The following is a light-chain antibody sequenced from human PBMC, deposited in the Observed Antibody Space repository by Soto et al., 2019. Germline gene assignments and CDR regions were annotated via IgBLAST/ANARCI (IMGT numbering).Light chain of an antibody. CDR3: QQYGVSPLT. J-gene: IGKJ4*01. Sequence: EIVLTQSPGTLSLSPGERATLFCRASQSVSLTSLAWYQQKPGRAPRLLIYGASYRATGIPDRFSGSGAGTDFTLTISSLEPEDFAVYYCQQYGVSPLTFGGGTKVEIK. V-gene: IGKV3-20*01. CDR2: GAS. CDR1: QSVSLTS.